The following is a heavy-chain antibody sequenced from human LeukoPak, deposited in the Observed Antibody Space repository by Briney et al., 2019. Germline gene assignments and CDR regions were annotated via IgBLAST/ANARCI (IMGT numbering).Heavy chain of an antibody. Sequence: PGGSLRLSCAASGFTFSNAWMTWVRQAPGKGLEWVGRIISKTHGGTTVYAAPVKGRFTISRDDSKNTLYLQMSSLKTEDTAVYYRTTDNDSLWGQGTMVTVSS. D-gene: IGHD2-8*01. CDR3: TTDNDSL. J-gene: IGHJ3*01. CDR1: GFTFSNAW. CDR2: IISKTHGGTT. V-gene: IGHV3-15*01.